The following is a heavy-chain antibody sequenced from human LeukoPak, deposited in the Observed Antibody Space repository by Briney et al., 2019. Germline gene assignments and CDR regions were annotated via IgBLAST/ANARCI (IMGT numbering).Heavy chain of an antibody. CDR2: IRSSSSYV. Sequence: GGPLRLSCAASGFTFSNYYMSWVRQAPGKGLEWVSSIRSSSSYVYYADSVKGRFTISRDNAKNSLYLQMSGLRAEDTAVYYCARVREARFDYWGQGTLVTVSS. V-gene: IGHV3-21*01. D-gene: IGHD1-26*01. J-gene: IGHJ4*02. CDR3: ARVREARFDY. CDR1: GFTFSNYY.